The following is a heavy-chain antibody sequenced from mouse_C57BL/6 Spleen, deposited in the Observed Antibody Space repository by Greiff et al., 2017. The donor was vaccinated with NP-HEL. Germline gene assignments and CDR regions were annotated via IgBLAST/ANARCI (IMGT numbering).Heavy chain of an antibody. CDR1: GYSFTGYY. Sequence: EVQLQQSGPELVKPGASVKISCKASGYSFTGYYMNWVKQSPEKSLEWIGEINPSTGGTTYNQKFKAKATLTVDKSSSTAYMQLKSLTSEDSAVYYCARKPYYSNRYGAMDYWGQGTSVTVSS. CDR2: INPSTGGT. D-gene: IGHD2-5*01. J-gene: IGHJ4*01. CDR3: ARKPYYSNRYGAMDY. V-gene: IGHV1-42*01.